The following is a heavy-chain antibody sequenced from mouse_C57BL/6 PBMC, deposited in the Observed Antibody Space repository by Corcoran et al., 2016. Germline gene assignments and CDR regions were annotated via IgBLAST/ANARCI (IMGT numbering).Heavy chain of an antibody. Sequence: QIQLVQSGPELKKPGATVKISCKASGYTFTTYGMSWVKQAPGKGLKWMGWINTYSGVPTYADDFKGRFAFSLDTSASTAYLQINNLKNEDTATYFCARWSTTAPYNFDYWGQGTTLTVSS. J-gene: IGHJ2*01. V-gene: IGHV9-3*01. D-gene: IGHD1-2*01. CDR3: ARWSTTAPYNFDY. CDR2: INTYSGVP. CDR1: GYTFTTYG.